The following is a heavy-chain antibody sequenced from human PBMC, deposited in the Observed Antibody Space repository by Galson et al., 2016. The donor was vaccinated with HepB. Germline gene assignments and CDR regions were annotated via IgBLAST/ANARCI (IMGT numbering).Heavy chain of an antibody. CDR1: GFSLNTKEEG. CDR2: IYWDDDK. Sequence: PALVKPTQTLTLTCSFSGFSLNTKEEGVGWIRQTPGKALEWLAIIYWDDDKRYSPSLKNRLTITKDTSKNGVVLTMTTMDPLDTGNYFCVHRGTYSTSLIIDYWGQGALVTISS. V-gene: IGHV2-5*02. J-gene: IGHJ4*02. CDR3: VHRGTYSTSLIIDY. D-gene: IGHD6-6*01.